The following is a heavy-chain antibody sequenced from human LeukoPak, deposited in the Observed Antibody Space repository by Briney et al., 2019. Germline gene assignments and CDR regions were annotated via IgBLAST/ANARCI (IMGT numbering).Heavy chain of an antibody. D-gene: IGHD5-24*01. Sequence: SETLSLTCAVYGGSFSGYYWNWIRQYPGKGLEWIGYIYNSGTTYYNPSLKSRVTISVDTSKNQFSLKLNSMSAADTAVYYCVEAPNPYYFDDWGQGTLVTVSS. J-gene: IGHJ4*02. CDR3: VEAPNPYYFDD. CDR2: IYNSGTT. CDR1: GGSFSGYY. V-gene: IGHV4-59*06.